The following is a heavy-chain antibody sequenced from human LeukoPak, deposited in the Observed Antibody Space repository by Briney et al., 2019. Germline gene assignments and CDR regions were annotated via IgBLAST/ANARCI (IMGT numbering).Heavy chain of an antibody. J-gene: IGHJ4*02. CDR2: IYYSGST. Sequence: PSETLSLTCSVSGDSISNSYWSWIRQPPGKGLEWIGYIYYSGSTNYNPSLKSRVTISVDRSKNQFSLKLSSVTAADTAVYYCAARYCSGGSCYSLGYWGQGTLVTVSS. CDR3: AARYCSGGSCYSLGY. V-gene: IGHV4-59*12. CDR1: GDSISNSY. D-gene: IGHD2-15*01.